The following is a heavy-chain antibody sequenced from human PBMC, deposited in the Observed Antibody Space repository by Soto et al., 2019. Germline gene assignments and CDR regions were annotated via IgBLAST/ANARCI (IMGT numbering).Heavy chain of an antibody. CDR2: INRDGSNT. D-gene: IGHD3-3*01. J-gene: IGHJ6*03. Sequence: EVQLVESGGGLVQPGGSLRLSCAASGFTFSSHWMHWVRQAPGKGLVWVSRINRDGSNTSYADSVKGRSTISRDNAKNTLYLEMHSLRVEDTAVYYCARDNYDFWSGVFYYYIDVWGKGTTVTVSS. CDR1: GFTFSSHW. V-gene: IGHV3-74*01. CDR3: ARDNYDFWSGVFYYYIDV.